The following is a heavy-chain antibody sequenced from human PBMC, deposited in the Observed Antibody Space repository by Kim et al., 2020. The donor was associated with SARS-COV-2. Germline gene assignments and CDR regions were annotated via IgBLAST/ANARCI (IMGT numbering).Heavy chain of an antibody. CDR2: ISYDGSNQ. CDR1: GFTFSNYA. CDR3: ARDAITAYFDY. J-gene: IGHJ4*02. D-gene: IGHD1-20*01. V-gene: IGHV3-30-3*01. Sequence: GGSLRLSCAASGFTFSNYAMHWVRQAPGKGLEWVAVISYDGSNQWYADSVKGRFTISRDNYNTLYLQMRRLRTDDTAIYYCARDAITAYFDYWGQGSLAT.